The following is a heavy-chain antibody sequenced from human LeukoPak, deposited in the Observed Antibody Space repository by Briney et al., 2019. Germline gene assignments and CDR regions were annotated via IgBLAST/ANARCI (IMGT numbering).Heavy chain of an antibody. J-gene: IGHJ4*02. CDR2: IKSKTDGGTT. D-gene: IGHD7-27*01. CDR3: TTIKATWGY. Sequence: TSGGSLRLSCAASGFTFSDAWMSWVRHAPGKGLEWVGRIKSKTDGGTTDYVAPVKGRFTISRDDSKNMLYLQVNSLKTEDTAVYYCTTIKATWGYWGQGTLVTVSS. CDR1: GFTFSDAW. V-gene: IGHV3-15*01.